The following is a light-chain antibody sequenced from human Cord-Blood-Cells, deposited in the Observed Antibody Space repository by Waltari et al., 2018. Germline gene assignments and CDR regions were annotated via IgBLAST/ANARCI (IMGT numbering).Light chain of an antibody. V-gene: IGKV3-11*01. CDR3: QQRSNWPPLT. Sequence: IVLTQSPATLSLSPGESATLSCRASQSVSSYLAWYQQKPGQAPRLLIYHASNRATGIPARFSGSGSGTDFTLTISSLEPEDFAGYYCQQRSNWPPLTFGGGTKVEIK. CDR2: HAS. CDR1: QSVSSY. J-gene: IGKJ4*01.